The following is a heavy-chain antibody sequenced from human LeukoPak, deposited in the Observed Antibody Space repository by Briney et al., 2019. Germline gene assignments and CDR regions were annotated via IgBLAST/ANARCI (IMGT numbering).Heavy chain of an antibody. Sequence: GGSLRLSCGASVFTFSSYWMHWVRQAPGKGLVWVSRINSNGSDTIYADSVKGRFTIARDNAKNTLYLQMNSLRAEDTSVFYCARGGDNHGFDIWGQGRMVSVCS. CDR2: INSNGSDT. J-gene: IGHJ3*02. CDR3: ARGGDNHGFDI. V-gene: IGHV3-74*01. CDR1: VFTFSSYW. D-gene: IGHD1-14*01.